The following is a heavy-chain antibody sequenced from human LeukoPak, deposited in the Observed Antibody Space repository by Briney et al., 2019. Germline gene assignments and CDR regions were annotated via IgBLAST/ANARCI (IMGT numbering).Heavy chain of an antibody. D-gene: IGHD2-2*02. CDR1: GFTFSGYA. J-gene: IGHJ4*02. Sequence: GGSLRLSCAASGFTFSGYAIHWVRRAPGKGLEWVAVISYDGSNRYYADSVKGRFTISRDNSRNTLYLQMNSLRPEDTAVYYCARQIYPLYYFDYWGQGTLVTVSS. V-gene: IGHV3-30-3*01. CDR2: ISYDGSNR. CDR3: ARQIYPLYYFDY.